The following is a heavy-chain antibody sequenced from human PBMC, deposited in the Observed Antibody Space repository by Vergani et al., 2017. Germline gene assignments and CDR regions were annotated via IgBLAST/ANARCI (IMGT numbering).Heavy chain of an antibody. Sequence: QVQLQQWGAGLLKPSETLSLTCAVYGGSFSGYYWSWIRQFPGKGLEWIGYIYSTGSTNYNPSLNSRVTMSVDTSKNQFSLKLRSVTAADTAVYFCARVMYRDEASTGYRLEGMDIWGQGTTVTISS. CDR1: GGSFSGYY. V-gene: IGHV4-34*11. CDR3: ARVMYRDEASTGYRLEGMDI. D-gene: IGHD3-9*01. J-gene: IGHJ6*02. CDR2: IYSTGST.